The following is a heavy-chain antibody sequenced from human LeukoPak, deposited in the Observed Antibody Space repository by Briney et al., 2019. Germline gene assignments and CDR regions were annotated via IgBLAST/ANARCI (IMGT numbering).Heavy chain of an antibody. CDR3: ARGVHCGYSGYDCFFNWFDP. Sequence: ASVKVSCKASGYTFTGYHMHWVRQAPGQGLEWMGWINPNSGGTNYAQKFQGRVTMTRDTSISTAYMELSRLRSDDTAVYYCARGVHCGYSGYDCFFNWFDPWGQGTLVTVSS. CDR1: GYTFTGYH. V-gene: IGHV1-2*02. D-gene: IGHD5-12*01. J-gene: IGHJ5*02. CDR2: INPNSGGT.